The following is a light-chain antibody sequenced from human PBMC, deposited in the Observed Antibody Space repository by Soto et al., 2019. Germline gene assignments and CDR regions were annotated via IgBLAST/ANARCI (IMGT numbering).Light chain of an antibody. CDR2: KAS. V-gene: IGKV1-5*03. Sequence: DIQMTQSPSTLSASMGDRVTITCRASQSVSSWLAWYQQKPGTAPKLLIYKASTLESGVPSRFSGSGSGTEFTLTISSLQPDDFSTYYCQQYDTYSRTFGQGTKLEIK. CDR3: QQYDTYSRT. J-gene: IGKJ2*01. CDR1: QSVSSW.